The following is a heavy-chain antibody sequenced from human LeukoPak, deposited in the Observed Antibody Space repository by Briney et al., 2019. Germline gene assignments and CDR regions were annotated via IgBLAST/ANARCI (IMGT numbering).Heavy chain of an antibody. CDR3: AKDGGGTIFGMVIILHYMDV. V-gene: IGHV3-23*01. CDR1: GFTFSDYA. Sequence: GGSLRLSCAASGFTFSDYAMNWVRQAPGEGLEWVSTISCSGGSTYYADSVKGRFTISRDNSKNTLYLQMNSLRAEDTAVYSCAKDGGGTIFGMVIILHYMDVWGKGTTSPSP. J-gene: IGHJ6*03. D-gene: IGHD3-3*01. CDR2: ISCSGGST.